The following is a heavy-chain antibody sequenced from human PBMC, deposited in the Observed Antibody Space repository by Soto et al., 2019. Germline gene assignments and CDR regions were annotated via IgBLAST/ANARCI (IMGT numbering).Heavy chain of an antibody. J-gene: IGHJ4*02. CDR3: ARQGYCSNTACYTVDY. V-gene: IGHV5-51*01. CDR1: GYSFTNYW. D-gene: IGHD2-2*02. Sequence: DSLTTSCTGPGYSFTNYWIGLVRQMPGKGLEWMGIIYPGDSNTRYSPSFQGQVTISADKSISTAYLQWSSLKASDTAMYFCARQGYCSNTACYTVDYWGQGTLVTVSS. CDR2: IYPGDSNT.